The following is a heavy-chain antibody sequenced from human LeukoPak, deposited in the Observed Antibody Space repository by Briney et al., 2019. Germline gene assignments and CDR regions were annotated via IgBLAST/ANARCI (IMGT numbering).Heavy chain of an antibody. V-gene: IGHV1-18*01. Sequence: ASVKVSCKASGYTFTSYGISWVRQAPGQGLEWMGWISGYNGNTNYAQKLQGRVIMTTDTSTNTVYMELRSLRSDDTAVYYCARGAGEFGEFDFDYWGQGALVTVAS. J-gene: IGHJ4*02. CDR2: ISGYNGNT. CDR3: ARGAGEFGEFDFDY. CDR1: GYTFTSYG. D-gene: IGHD3-10*01.